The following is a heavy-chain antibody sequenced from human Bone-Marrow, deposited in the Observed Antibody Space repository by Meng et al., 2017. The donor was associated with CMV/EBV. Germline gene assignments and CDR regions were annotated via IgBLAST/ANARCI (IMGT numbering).Heavy chain of an antibody. D-gene: IGHD3-22*01. CDR3: AGDYTGVTMIVVVIPSDYYYGMDV. Sequence: GESLKISCAASGFTFSSYAMHWVRQAPGKGLEWVAVISYDGSNKYYADSVKGRFTISRDNSKNTLYLQMNSLRAEDTAVYYCAGDYTGVTMIVVVIPSDYYYGMDVWGQGPTVTVSS. V-gene: IGHV3-30*04. CDR1: GFTFSSYA. J-gene: IGHJ6*02. CDR2: ISYDGSNK.